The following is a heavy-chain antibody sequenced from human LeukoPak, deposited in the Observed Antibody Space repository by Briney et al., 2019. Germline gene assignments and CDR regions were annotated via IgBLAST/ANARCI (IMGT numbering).Heavy chain of an antibody. J-gene: IGHJ3*02. CDR1: GYTFTSYG. CDR2: ISAYNGNT. Sequence: GASVKVSCKASGYTFTSYGISWVRQAPGQGLEWMGWISAYNGNTNYAQKFQGRVTITTDESTSTAYMELSSLRSEDTAVYYCARDTAGQLPGAFDIWGQGTMVTVSS. CDR3: ARDTAGQLPGAFDI. D-gene: IGHD2-2*01. V-gene: IGHV1-18*01.